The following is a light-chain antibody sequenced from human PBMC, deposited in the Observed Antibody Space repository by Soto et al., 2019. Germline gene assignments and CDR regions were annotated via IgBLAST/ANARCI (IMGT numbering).Light chain of an antibody. CDR2: GAS. CDR3: QQYGSPPPIT. Sequence: EIVLTQSPGTLSLSPGERATLSCRASQSVSSSYLAWYQQKPGQAPRLLIYGASSRATGIPDRFSGSGSGTDFPLTISRLEPEDFAVYYCQQYGSPPPITLGPGTRLEIK. CDR1: QSVSSSY. V-gene: IGKV3-20*01. J-gene: IGKJ5*01.